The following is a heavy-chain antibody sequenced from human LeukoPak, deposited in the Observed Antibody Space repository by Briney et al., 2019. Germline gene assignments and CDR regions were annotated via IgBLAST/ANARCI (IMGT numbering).Heavy chain of an antibody. CDR2: ISYSGST. CDR3: ARDISGSYSY. CDR1: GGSISSSSYY. J-gene: IGHJ4*02. V-gene: IGHV4-39*07. D-gene: IGHD3-10*01. Sequence: KPSETLSLTCTVSGGSISSSSYYWGWIRQPPGKGLEWIGSISYSGSTLYNPSLKSRVSVSVATSKNQFSLSLNSVTAADTAVYYCARDISGSYSYWGQGTLVTVSS.